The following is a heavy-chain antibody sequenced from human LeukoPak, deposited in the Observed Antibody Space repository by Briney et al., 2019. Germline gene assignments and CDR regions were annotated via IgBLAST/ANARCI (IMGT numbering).Heavy chain of an antibody. J-gene: IGHJ4*02. V-gene: IGHV4-59*01. D-gene: IGHD5-18*01. Sequence: SETLSLTCTVSGGSISSYYWSWIRQPPGKGLEWIGYIYYSGSTNYNPSLKSRVTLSVDTSKNQFSLKLSSVTAADTAVYYCASSVDSYGYDYWGQGTLVTVSS. CDR2: IYYSGST. CDR1: GGSISSYY. CDR3: ASSVDSYGYDY.